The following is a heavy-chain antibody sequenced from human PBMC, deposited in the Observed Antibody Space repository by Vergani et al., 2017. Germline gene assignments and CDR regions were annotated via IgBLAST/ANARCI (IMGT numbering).Heavy chain of an antibody. CDR2: IYHSGST. J-gene: IGHJ4*02. CDR1: GYSISSGYY. D-gene: IGHD5-18*01. CDR3: ARGKKPGYSYGYGALDY. Sequence: QVQLQESGPGLVKPSETLSLTCAVSGYSISSGYYWGWIRQPPGKGLEWIGSIYHSGSTNYNPSLKSRVTISVDTSKNQFSLKLSSVTAADTAVYYCARGKKPGYSYGYGALDYWGQGTLVTVSS. V-gene: IGHV4-38-2*01.